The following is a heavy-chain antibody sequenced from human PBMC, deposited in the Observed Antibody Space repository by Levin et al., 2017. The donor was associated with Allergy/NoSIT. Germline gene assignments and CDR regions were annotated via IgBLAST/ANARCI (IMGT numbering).Heavy chain of an antibody. V-gene: IGHV1-2*02. J-gene: IGHJ4*02. CDR2: INPNSGGT. D-gene: IGHD3-22*01. Sequence: ASVKVSCKASGYTFTGYYMHWVRQAPGQGLEWMGWINPNSGGTNYAQKFQGRVTMTRDTSISTAYMELSRLRSDDTAVYYCARYPYYYDSSGYPYYFDYWGQGTLVTVSS. CDR3: ARYPYYYDSSGYPYYFDY. CDR1: GYTFTGYY.